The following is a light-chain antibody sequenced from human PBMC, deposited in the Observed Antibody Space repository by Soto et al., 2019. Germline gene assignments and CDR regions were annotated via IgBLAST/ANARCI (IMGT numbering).Light chain of an antibody. V-gene: IGLV1-40*01. Sequence: QSVLTQPPSVSGAPGQRVTISCTGSSSNIGAGYDVHWYLQLPGTAPKLLIYGNTNRPSGVPDRFSGSKSGSSASLAITGLQAEDEAVYYCQPKYSSLHASAFGTGRKISVL. CDR1: SSNIGAGYD. CDR3: QPKYSSLHASA. CDR2: GNT. J-gene: IGLJ1*01.